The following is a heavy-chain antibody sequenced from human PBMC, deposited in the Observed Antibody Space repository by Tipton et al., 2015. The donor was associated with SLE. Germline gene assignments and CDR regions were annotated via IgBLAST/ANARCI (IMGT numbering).Heavy chain of an antibody. D-gene: IGHD2-2*01. CDR2: INHSGST. CDR3: ATGADFCSSTSCPNDH. Sequence: TLSLTCAVYGGSFSGYYWNWIRQPPGKGLEWIGEINHSGSTNYNPSLKSRVTISVDTSKNQFSLKLSSVTAADTAVYYCATGADFCSSTSCPNDHWGQGTLVTVSS. V-gene: IGHV4-34*01. J-gene: IGHJ4*02. CDR1: GGSFSGYY.